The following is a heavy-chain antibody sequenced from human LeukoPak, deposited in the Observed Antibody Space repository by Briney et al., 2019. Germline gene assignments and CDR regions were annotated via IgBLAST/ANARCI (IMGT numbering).Heavy chain of an antibody. V-gene: IGHV4-34*01. CDR1: GGSFSGYY. CDR2: IHHSGST. Sequence: PSETLSLTWAVYGGSFSGYYWSCVRQPPGKGLGWIGEIHHSGSTNYNPSLKRRVTISVDTSTTQFSLKLSSVTAADTAVYHCASPYCSSTSCYFAFDIWGQGTMVTVSS. D-gene: IGHD2-2*01. CDR3: ASPYCSSTSCYFAFDI. J-gene: IGHJ3*02.